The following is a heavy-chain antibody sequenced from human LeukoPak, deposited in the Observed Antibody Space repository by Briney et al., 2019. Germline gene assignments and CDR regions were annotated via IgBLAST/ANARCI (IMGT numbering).Heavy chain of an antibody. Sequence: ASVKVSCKASGYTFTSYGISWVRPAPGQGLEGMGWISAYNGNTNYAQKLQGRVTMTTDTSTSTAYMELRSLRSDDTAVYYCARDILYADDAFDIWGQGTMVTVSS. CDR1: GYTFTSYG. D-gene: IGHD2-2*01. V-gene: IGHV1-18*01. CDR3: ARDILYADDAFDI. J-gene: IGHJ3*02. CDR2: ISAYNGNT.